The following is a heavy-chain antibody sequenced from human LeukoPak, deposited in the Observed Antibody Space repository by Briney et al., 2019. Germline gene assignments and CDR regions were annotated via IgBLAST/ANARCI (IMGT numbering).Heavy chain of an antibody. J-gene: IGHJ6*03. CDR2: INPSGGST. V-gene: IGHV1-46*01. Sequence: GASVKVSCKASGYTFTSYYMHWVRQAPGQGLEWMGIINPSGGSTSYAQKFQGRVTMTRDMSTSTVYMELSSLRSEDTAVYYCARDRGGIVAISTPRDYYYMDVWGKGTTVTVSS. CDR1: GYTFTSYY. CDR3: ARDRGGIVAISTPRDYYYMDV. D-gene: IGHD2-15*01.